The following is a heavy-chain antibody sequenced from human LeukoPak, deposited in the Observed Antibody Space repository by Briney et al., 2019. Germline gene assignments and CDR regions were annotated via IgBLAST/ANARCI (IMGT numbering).Heavy chain of an antibody. CDR3: ARDPPYYDSSGYYYDY. V-gene: IGHV3-21*01. CDR2: ISSSSSYI. Sequence: GESLRLSCAASGFTFSSYSMNWVRQAPGKGLEWVSSISSSSSYIYYADSVKGRFTISRDNAKNSLYLQMNSLRAEDTAVYYCARDPPYYDSSGYYYDYWGQGTLVTVSS. CDR1: GFTFSSYS. J-gene: IGHJ4*02. D-gene: IGHD3-22*01.